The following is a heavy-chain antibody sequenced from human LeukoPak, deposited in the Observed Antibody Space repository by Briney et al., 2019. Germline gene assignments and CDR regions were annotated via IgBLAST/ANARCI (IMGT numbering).Heavy chain of an antibody. V-gene: IGHV3-53*04. CDR3: ARVPPYSYGYYYYGMDV. Sequence: GGSLRLSCAASGFTVSSNYMSWVRQAPGKGLEWVSVNYSGGSTYYADSVKGRFTISRHNSKNTLYLQMNSLRAEDTAVYYCARVPPYSYGYYYYGMDVWGQGTTVTVSS. CDR1: GFTVSSNY. CDR2: NYSGGST. D-gene: IGHD5-18*01. J-gene: IGHJ6*02.